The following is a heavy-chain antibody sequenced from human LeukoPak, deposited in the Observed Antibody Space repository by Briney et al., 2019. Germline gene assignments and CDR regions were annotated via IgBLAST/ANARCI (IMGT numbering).Heavy chain of an antibody. J-gene: IGHJ2*01. CDR3: ARVAEWVEMATIRIPNWYFDL. D-gene: IGHD5-24*01. V-gene: IGHV4-39*07. CDR2: IYYSGST. Sequence: PSETLSLTCTVSGGSISSSSYYWGWIRQPPGKGLEWIGSIYYSGSTYYNPSLKSRVTISVDTSKNQFSLKLSSVTAADTAVYYCARVAEWVEMATIRIPNWYFDLWGRGTLVTVSS. CDR1: GGSISSSSYY.